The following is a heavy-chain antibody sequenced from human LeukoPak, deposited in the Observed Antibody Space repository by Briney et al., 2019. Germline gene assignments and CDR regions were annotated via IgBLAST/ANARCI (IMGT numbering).Heavy chain of an antibody. CDR1: GFTFSSYS. J-gene: IGHJ4*02. Sequence: GGSLRLSCAASGFTFSSYSMNWGRQAPGKGLEWVSYISSSSSTIYYADSVKGRFTISRDNAKNSLYLRMNSLRDEDTAVYYCARVYSSGWYGIWDYWGQGTLVTVSS. CDR2: ISSSSSTI. D-gene: IGHD6-19*01. V-gene: IGHV3-48*02. CDR3: ARVYSSGWYGIWDY.